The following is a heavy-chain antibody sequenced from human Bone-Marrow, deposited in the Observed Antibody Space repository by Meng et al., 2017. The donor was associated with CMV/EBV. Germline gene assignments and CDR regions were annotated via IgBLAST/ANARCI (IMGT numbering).Heavy chain of an antibody. J-gene: IGHJ4*02. D-gene: IGHD3-3*01. CDR1: GLTFTKSS. Sequence: GESLKISCVVSGLTFTKSSIHWVRQPPGKGLDWVAVISFDGSSKDYADSVKGRFTISRDNFHNTLYLEMNSLRAEDTAVYYCAKVGIWSDFWSGYYTRAGYYFDYWGQGTLVTVSS. CDR2: ISFDGSSK. CDR3: AKVGIWSDFWSGYYTRAGYYFDY. V-gene: IGHV3-30-3*02.